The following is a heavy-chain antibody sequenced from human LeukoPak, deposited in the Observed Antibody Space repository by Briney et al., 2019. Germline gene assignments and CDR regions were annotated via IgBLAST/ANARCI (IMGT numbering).Heavy chain of an antibody. J-gene: IGHJ3*02. Sequence: SGPALVKPTQTLTLTCTFSGFSPSTSGMCVSWIRQPPGKALEWLARIDWDDDKYYNTSLKTRLTISKDTSKNQVVLTMTNMDPVDTATYYCARISSLSTGGAFDIWGQGTMVTVSS. CDR1: GFSPSTSGMC. V-gene: IGHV2-70*11. CDR3: ARISSLSTGGAFDI. CDR2: IDWDDDK. D-gene: IGHD2-2*01.